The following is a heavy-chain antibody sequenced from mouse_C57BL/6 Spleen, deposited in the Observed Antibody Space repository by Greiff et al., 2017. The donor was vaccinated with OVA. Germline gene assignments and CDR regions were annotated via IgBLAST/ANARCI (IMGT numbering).Heavy chain of an antibody. V-gene: IGHV2-2*01. D-gene: IGHD1-1*01. Sequence: VKLEQSGPGLVQPSQSLSITCPVSGFSLTSYGVHWVRQSPGKGLEWLGVIWSGGSTDYNAAFISSLSISTDNSKSQVFFKMNILQADDTAIYYCARNPYYGGYFDYWGQGTTLTVSS. CDR1: GFSLTSYG. J-gene: IGHJ2*01. CDR3: ARNPYYGGYFDY. CDR2: IWSGGST.